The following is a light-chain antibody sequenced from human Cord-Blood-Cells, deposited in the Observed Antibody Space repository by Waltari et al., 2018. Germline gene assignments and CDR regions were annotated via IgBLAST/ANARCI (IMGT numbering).Light chain of an antibody. CDR1: QSVSSY. J-gene: IGKJ2*01. Sequence: EIVLTQSPATLSLSPGERATLACRASQSVSSYLAWYQQKPGQAPRLLIYDASNRATGIPARFSGSGSGTDFTLTICSLEPEDFAVYYCQQRSNWRTLGQGTKLEIK. CDR2: DAS. V-gene: IGKV3-11*01. CDR3: QQRSNWRT.